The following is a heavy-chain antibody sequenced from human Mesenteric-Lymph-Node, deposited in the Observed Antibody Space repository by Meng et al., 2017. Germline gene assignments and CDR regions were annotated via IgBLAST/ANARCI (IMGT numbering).Heavy chain of an antibody. D-gene: IGHD5-24*01. Sequence: GESMKISCAGAGLTFSRYAMIWIRQAPGQGLEWVSSITGDGGGKHYAESVRGRFFISRDNFKNTLYLQMNSLRDEDTAFYCCAKTTGCNLLWTANDAFDFWDQGTMVTVSS. V-gene: IGHV3-23*01. CDR3: AKTTGCNLLWTANDAFDF. CDR1: GLTFSRYA. J-gene: IGHJ3*01. CDR2: ITGDGGGK.